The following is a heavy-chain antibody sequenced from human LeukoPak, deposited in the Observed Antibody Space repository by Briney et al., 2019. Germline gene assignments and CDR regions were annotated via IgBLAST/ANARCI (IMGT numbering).Heavy chain of an antibody. V-gene: IGHV4-39*07. D-gene: IGHD6-13*01. CDR1: GGSISSSSYY. CDR3: ATLRGSSSWYWYFDL. Sequence: SETLSLTCTVSGGSISSSSYYWGWIRQPPGKGLEWIGSIYYSGSTYYNPSLKSRVTISVDTPKNQFSLKLSSVTAADTAVYYCATLRGSSSWYWYFDLWGRGTLVTVSS. J-gene: IGHJ2*01. CDR2: IYYSGST.